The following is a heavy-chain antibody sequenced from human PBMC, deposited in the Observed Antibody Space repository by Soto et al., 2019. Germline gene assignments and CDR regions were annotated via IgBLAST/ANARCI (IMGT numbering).Heavy chain of an antibody. CDR1: GGSISGFY. D-gene: IGHD6-19*01. J-gene: IGHJ4*02. CDR3: ARDFPTAGYGSGWYDY. V-gene: IGHV4-59*01. Sequence: QVQLQESGPGLVKPSETLSLTCTVSGGSISGFYWSWIRQPPGKGLECIGYVNDRGNTNYNPSLKSRVTISVDTSKTQFSLKLSSVTAADTAVYYCARDFPTAGYGSGWYDYWGQGTLVTVSS. CDR2: VNDRGNT.